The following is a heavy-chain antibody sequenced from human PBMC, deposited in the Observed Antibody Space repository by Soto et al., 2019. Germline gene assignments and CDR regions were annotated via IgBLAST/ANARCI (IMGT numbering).Heavy chain of an antibody. CDR3: AKDRQDHNSVWDPFDI. CDR1: GFTFHIYA. V-gene: IGHV3-23*01. D-gene: IGHD1-20*01. J-gene: IGHJ3*02. CDR2: IGGGDDDT. Sequence: GGSLRLSCAASGFTFHIYAMSWVRQAPGKGLEWVSGIGGGDDDTYYADSVKGRFTISRDNSKNTVFLQMTSLRAEDTAIYYCAKDRQDHNSVWDPFDIWGQGTMVTVSS.